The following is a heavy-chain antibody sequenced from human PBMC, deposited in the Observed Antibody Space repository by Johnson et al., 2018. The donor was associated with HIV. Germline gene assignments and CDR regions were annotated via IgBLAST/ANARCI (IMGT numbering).Heavy chain of an antibody. CDR1: GFTFSNFW. V-gene: IGHV3-7*01. D-gene: IGHD3-16*01. CDR3: ARGSRYTYDNDDVYLLQAFDI. CDR2: IKQDGSEK. Sequence: VQLVESGGGLVQPGGSLRLSCAASGFTFSNFWMSWVRQAPGRGPEWVANIKQDGSEKYYADSVKGRFTVSRDSSKNTLYLQVNSLRAEDAAVYYCARGSRYTYDNDDVYLLQAFDIWGQGTMVTVSS. J-gene: IGHJ3*02.